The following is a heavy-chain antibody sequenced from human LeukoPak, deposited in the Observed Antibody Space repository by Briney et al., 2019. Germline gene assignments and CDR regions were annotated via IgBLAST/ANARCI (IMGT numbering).Heavy chain of an antibody. D-gene: IGHD6-13*01. J-gene: IGHJ5*02. CDR3: ARVQKGIAAAGTGGGWFEP. CDR2: ISGSGDIT. Sequence: SGGSLRLSCAASGFTFSAYVMSWVRQAPGKGLEWVSSISGSGDITYYADSVRGGVTISRDNSRNTLPLQMNSLRAEDTAVYYCARVQKGIAAAGTGGGWFEPWGQGTLVTVSS. V-gene: IGHV3-23*01. CDR1: GFTFSAYV.